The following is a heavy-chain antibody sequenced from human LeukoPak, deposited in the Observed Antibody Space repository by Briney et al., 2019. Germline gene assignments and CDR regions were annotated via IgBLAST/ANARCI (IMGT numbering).Heavy chain of an antibody. V-gene: IGHV5-51*01. D-gene: IGHD4-23*01. Sequence: GESLKISCKGSGYSFTSYWIGWVRQLPGKGLEWMGIIYPGDSDTRYSPSFQGQVTISADKSISTAYLQWSSLKASDTAMYYCARRTHDYGGNSPFDYWGQGTLVTVSS. CDR2: IYPGDSDT. J-gene: IGHJ4*02. CDR3: ARRTHDYGGNSPFDY. CDR1: GYSFTSYW.